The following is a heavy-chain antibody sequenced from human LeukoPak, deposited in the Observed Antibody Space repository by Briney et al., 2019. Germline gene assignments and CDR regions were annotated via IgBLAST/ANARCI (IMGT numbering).Heavy chain of an antibody. V-gene: IGHV4-39*07. CDR2: IYYSGST. Sequence: PSETLSLTCTVSGGSISSSSYYWGWIRQPPGKGLEWIGSIYYSGSTYYNPSLKSRVTISVDTSKNQFSLKLSSVTAADTAVYYCASPSSGWQTVDYWGQGTLVTVSS. CDR3: ASPSSGWQTVDY. D-gene: IGHD6-19*01. J-gene: IGHJ4*02. CDR1: GGSISSSSYY.